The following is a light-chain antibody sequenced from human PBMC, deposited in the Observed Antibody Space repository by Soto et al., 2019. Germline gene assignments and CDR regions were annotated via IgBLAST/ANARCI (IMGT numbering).Light chain of an antibody. Sequence: EIVMTQSPATLSVSPEERATLSCRASQSVSSNLAWYQQKPGQAPRLLIYGASTRATGIPARFSGSGSGTEFTLTISSLQSEDFAVYYCQQYNNWRGTFGQGTKLEIK. CDR3: QQYNNWRGT. CDR2: GAS. V-gene: IGKV3-15*01. CDR1: QSVSSN. J-gene: IGKJ2*01.